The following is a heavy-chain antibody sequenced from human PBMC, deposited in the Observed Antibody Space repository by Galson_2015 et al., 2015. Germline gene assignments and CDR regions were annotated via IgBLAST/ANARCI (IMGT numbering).Heavy chain of an antibody. Sequence: SLRLSCAASGFTFSSFGMHWVRQAPGKGLEWVAVISYAGSKTYSADSVKGRFTITRDNSKNALYLQMSSLRTEDTAVYYCAKGVGSDFYYANDYWGQGTLVTVSS. CDR2: ISYAGSKT. V-gene: IGHV3-30*18. J-gene: IGHJ4*02. D-gene: IGHD3-22*01. CDR3: AKGVGSDFYYANDY. CDR1: GFTFSSFG.